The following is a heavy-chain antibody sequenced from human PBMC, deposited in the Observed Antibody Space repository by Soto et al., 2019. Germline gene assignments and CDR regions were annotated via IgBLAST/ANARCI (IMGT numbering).Heavy chain of an antibody. Sequence: QVQLQESGPGLVEPSQTLSLTCTVSGGSISSGGYFWSWIRQHPGKGLEWIGYIHYSGNTYYNPSLKGRITISVDTSKNQFSLNLTSVTAADTAVYYCARDASQTGVPLDYWGQGTLVTVSS. J-gene: IGHJ4*02. CDR2: IHYSGNT. V-gene: IGHV4-31*03. CDR1: GGSISSGGYF. CDR3: ARDASQTGVPLDY. D-gene: IGHD7-27*01.